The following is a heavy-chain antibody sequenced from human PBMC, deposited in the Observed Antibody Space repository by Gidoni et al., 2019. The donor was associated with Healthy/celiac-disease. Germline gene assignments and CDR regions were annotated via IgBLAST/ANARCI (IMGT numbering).Heavy chain of an antibody. CDR2: ISGSGGST. Sequence: EVQLLESGGGLVQPGGSLRLSCAASGFTFSSYAMSWVRQAPGKGLEWVSAISGSGGSTYYADSVKGRFTISRDNSKNTLYLQMNSLRAEDTAVYYCAKELRNGGPALRGVFDYWGQGTLVTVSS. D-gene: IGHD2-8*01. CDR3: AKELRNGGPALRGVFDY. CDR1: GFTFSSYA. J-gene: IGHJ4*02. V-gene: IGHV3-23*01.